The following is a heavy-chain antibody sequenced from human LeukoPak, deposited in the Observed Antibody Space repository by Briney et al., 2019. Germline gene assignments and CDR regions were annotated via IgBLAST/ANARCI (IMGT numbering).Heavy chain of an antibody. Sequence: ETLSLTCTVSGGSISSYYWSWVRQAPGKGLEWVSSISSSGGSTYYADSVKGRFTISRDNSKNTLYLQMNSLRAEDTAVYYCAKGPKGHYDILPGYYKIHYFDYWGQGTLVTVSS. V-gene: IGHV3-23*01. J-gene: IGHJ4*02. CDR3: AKGPKGHYDILPGYYKIHYFDY. D-gene: IGHD3-9*01. CDR2: ISSSGGST. CDR1: GGSISSYY.